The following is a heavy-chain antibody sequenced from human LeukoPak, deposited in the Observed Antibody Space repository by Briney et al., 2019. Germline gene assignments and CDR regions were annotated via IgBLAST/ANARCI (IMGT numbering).Heavy chain of an antibody. CDR1: GGSISSYY. V-gene: IGHV4-59*01. J-gene: IGHJ4*02. CDR2: IYYSWRT. Sequence: SETLSLTCTVSGGSISSYYWSWIRQPPGQGLEWIGYIYYSWRTNSNRYLKSRVTISVAKSKNQFYLTLSLVTAADTAVAFCGRGNYDFWSGYYHTKGYYFDYWGQGTLVTVSS. CDR3: GRGNYDFWSGYYHTKGYYFDY. D-gene: IGHD3-3*01.